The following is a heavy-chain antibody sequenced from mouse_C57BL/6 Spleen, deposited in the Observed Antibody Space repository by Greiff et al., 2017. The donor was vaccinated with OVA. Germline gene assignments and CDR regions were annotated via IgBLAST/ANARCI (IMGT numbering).Heavy chain of an antibody. D-gene: IGHD2-4*01. CDR3: ARGDYGFDY. J-gene: IGHJ2*01. CDR2: ISSGSSTI. CDR1: GFTFSDYG. V-gene: IGHV5-17*01. Sequence: EVKVEESGGGLVKPGGSLKLSCAASGFTFSDYGMHWVRQAPEKGLEWVAYISSGSSTIYYADTVKGRFTISRDNAKNTLFLQMTSLRSEDTAMYYCARGDYGFDYWGQGTTLTVSS.